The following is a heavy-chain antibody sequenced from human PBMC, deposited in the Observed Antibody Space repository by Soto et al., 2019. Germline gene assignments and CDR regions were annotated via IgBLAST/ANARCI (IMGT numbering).Heavy chain of an antibody. Sequence: PGGSLRLSCAASGFTFSSYAMSWVRQAPGKGLECISVISGSGGSTYYADSVKGRFTISRDNSKSTLYLQMNSLRAEDSATYYCAKDLVLYSSSSPHYFDYWGQGSLVTVSS. V-gene: IGHV3-23*01. J-gene: IGHJ4*02. CDR3: AKDLVLYSSSSPHYFDY. CDR2: ISGSGGST. D-gene: IGHD6-6*01. CDR1: GFTFSSYA.